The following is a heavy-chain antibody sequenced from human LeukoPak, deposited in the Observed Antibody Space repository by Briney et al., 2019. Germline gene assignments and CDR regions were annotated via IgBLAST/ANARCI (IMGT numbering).Heavy chain of an antibody. CDR2: INPNSGDT. V-gene: IGHV1-2*02. J-gene: IGHJ6*03. CDR3: ARDGVFRFEVGDVYYYYMDV. Sequence: ASVKVSCKASGYSFNDKYLHWVRQAPGQGLEWMGSINPNSGDTKYAQKFQGRVTMTRDTSNNTVYMDLTRLIFDDTAMYYCARDGVFRFEVGDVYYYYMDVWGKGTTVIISS. CDR1: GYSFNDKY. D-gene: IGHD2-21*02.